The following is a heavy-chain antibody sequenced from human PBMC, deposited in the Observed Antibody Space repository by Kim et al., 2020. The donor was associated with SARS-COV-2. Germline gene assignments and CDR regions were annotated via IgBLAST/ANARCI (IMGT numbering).Heavy chain of an antibody. V-gene: IGHV3-30*07. CDR3: ARDPGAGAGISYYYYGMDV. Sequence: SRFTIPRDKSKNTLYLQMNSLGAEDTAVYYCARDPGAGAGISYYYYGMDVWGQGTTVTVSS. J-gene: IGHJ6*02. D-gene: IGHD6-19*01.